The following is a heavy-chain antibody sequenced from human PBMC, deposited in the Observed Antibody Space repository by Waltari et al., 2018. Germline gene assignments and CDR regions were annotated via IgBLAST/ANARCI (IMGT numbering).Heavy chain of an antibody. CDR1: GFSVRTYG. J-gene: IGHJ3*02. CDR2: IQDDESTI. D-gene: IGHD2-2*01. V-gene: IGHV3-33*01. Sequence: QVQLVESGGGVVQPGRSVRLACAVSGFSVRTYGMHWVHQSAGKGLEWLAFIQDDESTIHYADSVRGRFTVSRDTSKNMVALQMNSLTVEDSSIYFCAREVSRYFIHAFDIRGQGTMVIVSS. CDR3: AREVSRYFIHAFDI.